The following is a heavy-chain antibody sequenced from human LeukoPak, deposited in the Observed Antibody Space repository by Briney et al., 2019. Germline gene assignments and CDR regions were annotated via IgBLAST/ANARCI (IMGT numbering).Heavy chain of an antibody. CDR3: ARGSNYGGNLPLTN. D-gene: IGHD4-23*01. V-gene: IGHV3-30-3*01. CDR2: ISYDGSNK. CDR1: VFTFSDYA. J-gene: IGHJ4*02. Sequence: QPGGSLRLSCAASVFTFSDYAMHWVRQAPGKGLEWVAGISYDGSNKYYADSVKGRFTISRDNSKNTLYLQMNSLRAEDTAVYYCARGSNYGGNLPLTNWGQGTLVTVSS.